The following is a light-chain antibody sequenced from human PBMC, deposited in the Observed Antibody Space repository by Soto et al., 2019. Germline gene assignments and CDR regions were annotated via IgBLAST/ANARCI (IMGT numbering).Light chain of an antibody. CDR2: AAS. V-gene: IGKV1-27*01. CDR1: QGIIDY. Sequence: DIQMTQSPSSLAASVGDRVTITCRASQGIIDYLAWYQQKPGKAPKLLIYAASTLQSGDPSRFSGSGAVTDFTLNITSLQPEDVATYYCQKYNSAPRTFGQGTKVEIK. CDR3: QKYNSAPRT. J-gene: IGKJ1*01.